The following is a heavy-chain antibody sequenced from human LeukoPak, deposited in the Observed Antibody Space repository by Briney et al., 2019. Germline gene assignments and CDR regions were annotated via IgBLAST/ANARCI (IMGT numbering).Heavy chain of an antibody. CDR3: ARGGYYVSGSWDY. D-gene: IGHD3-10*01. V-gene: IGHV3-74*01. Sequence: PGGSLTLSCAASGFTFSSYWMHWVRQAPGKGLVWVSRIDSDRSYTSYADSVKGRFTISRDNAKNTQYLQMNSLRAEDTAVYYCARGGYYVSGSWDYWGQGTLVTVSS. CDR2: IDSDRSYT. CDR1: GFTFSSYW. J-gene: IGHJ4*02.